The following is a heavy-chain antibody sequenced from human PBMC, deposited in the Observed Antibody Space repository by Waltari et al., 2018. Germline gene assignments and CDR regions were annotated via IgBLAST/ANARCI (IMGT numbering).Heavy chain of an antibody. J-gene: IGHJ4*02. CDR1: GFTFGSYW. CDR3: ARGIAARRPFDY. V-gene: IGHV3-7*01. CDR2: IKQDGSEK. D-gene: IGHD6-6*01. Sequence: EVQLVASGGGLVQPGGSLSLYCAASGFTFGSYWMIWVRQAPGKGLEWVAKIKQDGSEKYYVDSVKGRFTISRDNAKNSLYLQMNSLRAEDTAVYYCARGIAARRPFDYWGQGTLVTVSS.